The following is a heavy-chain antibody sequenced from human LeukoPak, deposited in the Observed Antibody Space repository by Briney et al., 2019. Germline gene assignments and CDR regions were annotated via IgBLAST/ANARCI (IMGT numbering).Heavy chain of an antibody. CDR1: GYSFTSYW. Sequence: GESLKISCKGSGYSFTSYWIGWVRQMPGKGLEWMGIIYPGDSDTRYSPSFQGQVTISADKSISTAYLQWSSLKASDTAMYYCARVVVDATEWTKIMAFDYWGQGTLVTVSS. CDR3: ARVVVDATEWTKIMAFDY. V-gene: IGHV5-51*01. D-gene: IGHD2-15*01. CDR2: IYPGDSDT. J-gene: IGHJ4*02.